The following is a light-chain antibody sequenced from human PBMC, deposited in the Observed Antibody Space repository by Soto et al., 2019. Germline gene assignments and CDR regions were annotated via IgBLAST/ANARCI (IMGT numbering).Light chain of an antibody. CDR2: LNSDGSH. Sequence: QLVLTKSPSASASLGASVKLTCTLTSDHSNYAIAWHQQQPEKGPRFLMKLNSDGSHTKGDGIFDRFSGSSSGAERYLTISSLQSEDEADYYCQTWGTGIVVFGGGTKVTVL. V-gene: IGLV4-69*01. J-gene: IGLJ2*01. CDR1: SDHSNYA. CDR3: QTWGTGIVV.